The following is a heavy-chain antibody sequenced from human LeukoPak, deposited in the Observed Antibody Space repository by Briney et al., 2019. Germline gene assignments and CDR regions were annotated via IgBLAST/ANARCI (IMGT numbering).Heavy chain of an antibody. Sequence: ASVKVFCKVSGYTLTELSMHWVRQAPGKGLEWMGGFDPEDGETIYAQKFQGRVTMTEDTSTDTAYMELSSLRSEDTAVYYCATQRVRYTLTGYYSYYFDYWGQGTLVTVSS. CDR1: GYTLTELS. J-gene: IGHJ4*02. V-gene: IGHV1-24*01. CDR3: ATQRVRYTLTGYYSYYFDY. D-gene: IGHD3-9*01. CDR2: FDPEDGET.